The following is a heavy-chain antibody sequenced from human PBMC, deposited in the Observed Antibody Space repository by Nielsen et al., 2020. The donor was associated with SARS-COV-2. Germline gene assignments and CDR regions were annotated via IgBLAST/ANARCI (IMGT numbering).Heavy chain of an antibody. J-gene: IGHJ6*02. CDR3: ARDEIFDLYGVDV. Sequence: SETLSLTCGVYGGSFSGFFWTWIRQPPGKGLEWIGEINSSGSTNYNPSLKSRVTISVDTSKKQFSLKLSSVTAADTAVYYCARDEIFDLYGVDVWGQGTTVIVSS. D-gene: IGHD3-9*01. V-gene: IGHV4-34*01. CDR1: GGSFSGFF. CDR2: INSSGST.